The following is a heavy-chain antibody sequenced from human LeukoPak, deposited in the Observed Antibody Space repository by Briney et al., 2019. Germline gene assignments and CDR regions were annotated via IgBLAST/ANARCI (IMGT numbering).Heavy chain of an antibody. CDR3: ARADGVVRGYCFDY. CDR1: GASISSGGYY. D-gene: IGHD2-8*01. CDR2: IYYGGST. V-gene: IGHV4-31*03. Sequence: PSETLSLTCTVSGASISSGGYYWSWIRQHPGKGLEWIVYIYYGGSTYYNPSLKSRITISVDTSKNQFSLELSSVTAADTAVYYCARADGVVRGYCFDYWGQGIMVTVSS. J-gene: IGHJ4*02.